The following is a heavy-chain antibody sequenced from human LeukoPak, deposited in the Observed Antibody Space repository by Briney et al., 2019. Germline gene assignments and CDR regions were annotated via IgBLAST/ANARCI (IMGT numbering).Heavy chain of an antibody. J-gene: IGHJ4*02. V-gene: IGHV4-31*03. CDR3: ARSHYDILTGYPPGYFDY. Sequence: SQTLSLTCTVSGGSISSGGYYWSWIRQHPGKGLEWIGYIYYSGSTCYNPSLKSRVTISVDTSKNQFSLKLSSVTAADTAVYYCARSHYDILTGYPPGYFDYWGQGTLVTVSS. CDR1: GGSISSGGYY. D-gene: IGHD3-9*01. CDR2: IYYSGST.